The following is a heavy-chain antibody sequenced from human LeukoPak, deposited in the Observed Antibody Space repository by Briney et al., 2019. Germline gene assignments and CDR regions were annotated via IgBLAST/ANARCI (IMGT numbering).Heavy chain of an antibody. CDR1: GASISSTSYY. CDR2: TYYRGTT. Sequence: SETLSLTCTVSGASISSTSYYWGWIRQPPGKGLEWIGSTYYRGTTYYNPSLKSRVTISVDTSKNQFSLKLSSVTAADTAVYYCARARLRYSFDYWGQGTLVTVSS. V-gene: IGHV4-39*07. J-gene: IGHJ4*02. D-gene: IGHD4-17*01. CDR3: ARARLRYSFDY.